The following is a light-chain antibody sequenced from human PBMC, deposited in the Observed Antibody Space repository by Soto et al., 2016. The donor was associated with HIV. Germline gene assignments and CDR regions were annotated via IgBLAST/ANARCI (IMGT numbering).Light chain of an antibody. CDR3: QQSNNYSWT. CDR2: KAS. Sequence: DIQMTQSPSTLSASIGDRVTITCRASQSISGWLAWFQQKPGQAPKLLIYKASSLESGVPSRFSGSGSGTEFTLTISSLQPDDFATYYCQQSNNYSWTFGQGTKVEIK. V-gene: IGKV1-5*03. J-gene: IGKJ1*01. CDR1: QSISGW.